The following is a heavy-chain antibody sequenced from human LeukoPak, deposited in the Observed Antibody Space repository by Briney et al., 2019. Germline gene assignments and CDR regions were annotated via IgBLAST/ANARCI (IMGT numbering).Heavy chain of an antibody. CDR2: FDPDDGET. D-gene: IGHD1-26*01. J-gene: IGHJ6*03. CDR1: GDILTDLS. Sequence: GASVKVSCEVSGDILTDLSMHWVRQAPGKGLEWMGGFDPDDGETIYAQRFQGRVTMTEDTSTDTAYMYLSGLRSEDTAVYYCATVRPKARSGSYFHYYDYMDVWGQGTTVTVSS. CDR3: ATVRPKARSGSYFHYYDYMDV. V-gene: IGHV1-24*01.